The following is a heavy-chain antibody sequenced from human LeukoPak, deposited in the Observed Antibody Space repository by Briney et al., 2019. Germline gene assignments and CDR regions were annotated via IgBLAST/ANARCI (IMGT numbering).Heavy chain of an antibody. V-gene: IGHV3-48*04. CDR1: GFTFSSYA. CDR2: ISSSSSTI. J-gene: IGHJ4*02. Sequence: GGSLRLSCGASGFTFSSYAMAWVRQAPGKGLEWVSYISSSSSTIYYADSVKGRFTISRDNAKNSLYLQMNSLRAEDTAVYYCARDNRRDGYNPWGQGTLVTVSS. D-gene: IGHD5-24*01. CDR3: ARDNRRDGYNP.